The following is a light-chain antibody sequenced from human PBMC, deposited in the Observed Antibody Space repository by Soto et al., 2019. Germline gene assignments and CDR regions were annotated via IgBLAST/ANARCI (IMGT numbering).Light chain of an antibody. J-gene: IGLJ2*01. Sequence: QSVLTQPPSASGTPGQRVTISCSGSSSNIGSNTVNWYQQLPGTAPKLLIYSNNQRPSGVPDRFSGSKSGTSASLAISGLKSEDEADYYCAAWDDSLNGVVFGGGTKRTVL. CDR2: SNN. CDR1: SSNIGSNT. V-gene: IGLV1-44*01. CDR3: AAWDDSLNGVV.